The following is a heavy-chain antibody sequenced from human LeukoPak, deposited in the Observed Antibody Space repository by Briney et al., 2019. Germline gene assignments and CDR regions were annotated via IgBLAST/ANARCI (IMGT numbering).Heavy chain of an antibody. V-gene: IGHV3-30*04. CDR1: GFTFSGYA. J-gene: IGHJ4*02. CDR2: ISYDGRNK. Sequence: GGSLRLSCAASGFTFSGYAMHWVRQAPGKGLEWVAIISYDGRNKYYADSVKGRFTISRNNSKNTLDLQMNSLRPEDTAVYYCAGGLSSGCPSDYWGQGTLVTVSS. CDR3: AGGLSSGCPSDY. D-gene: IGHD6-19*01.